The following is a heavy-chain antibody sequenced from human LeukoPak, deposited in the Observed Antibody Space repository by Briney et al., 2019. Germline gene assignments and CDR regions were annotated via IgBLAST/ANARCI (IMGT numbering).Heavy chain of an antibody. CDR3: ARRVYYYGSGTPSNWFDP. CDR2: IYTSGST. Sequence: SETLSLTCTVSGGSISSGSYYWSWIRQPAGKGLEWIGRIYTSGSTNYNPSLKSRVTISVDTSKNQFSLKLSSVTAADTAVYYCARRVYYYGSGTPSNWFDPWGQGTLVTVSS. J-gene: IGHJ5*02. V-gene: IGHV4-61*02. CDR1: GGSISSGSYY. D-gene: IGHD3-10*01.